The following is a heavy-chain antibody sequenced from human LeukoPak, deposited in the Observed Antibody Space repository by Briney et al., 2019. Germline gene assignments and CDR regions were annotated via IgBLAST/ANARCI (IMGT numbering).Heavy chain of an antibody. CDR1: GFTFRGYS. D-gene: IGHD1-26*01. V-gene: IGHV3-21*01. Sequence: GGSLRLSCAASGFTFRGYSMNWVRQAPGKGLGWVSSISSSGSYIYYADSVKGRFTISRDNAKNSLYLQLNSLRAEDTAVYYCARAYSGSYPAAFDIWGQGTMVTVSS. CDR2: ISSSGSYI. CDR3: ARAYSGSYPAAFDI. J-gene: IGHJ3*02.